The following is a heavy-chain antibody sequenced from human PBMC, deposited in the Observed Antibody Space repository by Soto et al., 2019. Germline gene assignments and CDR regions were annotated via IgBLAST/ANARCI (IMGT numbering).Heavy chain of an antibody. J-gene: IGHJ4*02. CDR1: GGSISSGGYY. D-gene: IGHD2-2*01. CDR2: IYYSGST. CDR3: ARESIVVVPAAIDY. Sequence: QVQLQESGPGLVKPSQTLSLTCTVSGGSISSGGYYWSWIRQHPGNGLEWIGYIYYSGSTYYNPSLKSRVTISVDTSKNQFSLKLSSVTAADTAVYYCARESIVVVPAAIDYWGQGTLVTVSS. V-gene: IGHV4-31*03.